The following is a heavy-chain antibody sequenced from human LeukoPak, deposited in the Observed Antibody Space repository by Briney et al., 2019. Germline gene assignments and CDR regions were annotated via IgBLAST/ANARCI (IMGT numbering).Heavy chain of an antibody. CDR2: INHSGST. CDR3: ASLYYESSGYDRTFDH. J-gene: IGHJ4*02. D-gene: IGHD3-22*01. CDR1: GGSFSGYY. V-gene: IGHV4-34*01. Sequence: SETLSLTCAVYGGSFSGYYWSWIRQPPGKGLEWIGEINHSGSTNYNPSLKSRVTISADMSKNQLSLKLSSVTAADTAVYYCASLYYESSGYDRTFDHWGQGTLVTVSS.